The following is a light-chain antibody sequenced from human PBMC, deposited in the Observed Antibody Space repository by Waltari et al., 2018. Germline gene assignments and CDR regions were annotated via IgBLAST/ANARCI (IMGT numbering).Light chain of an antibody. J-gene: IGLJ3*02. Sequence: QSALTQPASVSGSPGQSITIPCTGTSSDIGGYNYFSWYQHHPGKAPKLIIYEVSNRPSGVSNRFSGSKSGNTASLTISGLQAEDEADYYCSSYTSNSRVFGAGTKLTVL. V-gene: IGLV2-14*01. CDR2: EVS. CDR1: SSDIGGYNY. CDR3: SSYTSNSRV.